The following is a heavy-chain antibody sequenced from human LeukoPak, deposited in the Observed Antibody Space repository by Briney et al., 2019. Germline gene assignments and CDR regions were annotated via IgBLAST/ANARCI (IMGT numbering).Heavy chain of an antibody. J-gene: IGHJ3*01. Sequence: SQTLSLTCTVSGGSISSANHFWRWVRQSPGGGLEGIGYIHYDGRAHYNPSLKSRVSMSLDMSKNQFSLSLSSVTAADTAIYYCAREVITPGDSDGFDLWGQGTMVSVSS. CDR3: AREVITPGDSDGFDL. CDR1: GGSISSANHF. CDR2: IHYDGRA. D-gene: IGHD2-2*01. V-gene: IGHV4-30-4*08.